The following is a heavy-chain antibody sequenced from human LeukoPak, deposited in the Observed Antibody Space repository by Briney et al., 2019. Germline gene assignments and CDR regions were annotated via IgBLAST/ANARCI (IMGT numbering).Heavy chain of an antibody. J-gene: IGHJ4*02. Sequence: SEILSLTCTVSGGSIRNYYWTWIRQPPGKGLEWIGYISDGGGSNYNPSLKSRVTISVDTSKNQFSLRLSSVTAADTAVYYCARSGGVWYFDYWGQGTLVTVSS. CDR3: ARSGGVWYFDY. D-gene: IGHD3-16*01. V-gene: IGHV4-59*01. CDR2: ISDGGGS. CDR1: GGSIRNYY.